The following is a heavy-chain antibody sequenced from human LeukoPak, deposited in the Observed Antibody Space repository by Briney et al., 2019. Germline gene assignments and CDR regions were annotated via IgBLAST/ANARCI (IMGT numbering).Heavy chain of an antibody. CDR3: ARERPRGYDILTGSFDY. J-gene: IGHJ4*02. CDR1: GFPFSDYY. Sequence: GGSLRLSCAASGFPFSDYYMSWIRQAPGKGLEWVSYISSSGNTIYYADSVKGRFTISRDNAKNSLYLQMNSLGAEDTAVYYCARERPRGYDILTGSFDYWGQGTLVTVSS. V-gene: IGHV3-11*04. CDR2: ISSSGNTI. D-gene: IGHD3-9*01.